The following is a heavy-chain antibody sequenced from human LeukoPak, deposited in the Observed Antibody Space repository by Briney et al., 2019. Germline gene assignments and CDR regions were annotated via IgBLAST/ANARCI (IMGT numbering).Heavy chain of an antibody. CDR3: ATRQT. CDR2: INHSGST. Sequence: SETLSLTCAVYGGSFSNYYWSRIRQPPEKGLEWIGEINHSGSTNYNPSLKSRVTISVDKSKRQFSLKMNSMTAADTAVYYCATRQTWGQGSLVTVSS. CDR1: GGSFSNYY. J-gene: IGHJ4*02. V-gene: IGHV4-34*01.